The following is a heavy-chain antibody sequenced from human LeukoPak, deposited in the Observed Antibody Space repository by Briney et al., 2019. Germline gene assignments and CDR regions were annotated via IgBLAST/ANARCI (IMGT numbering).Heavy chain of an antibody. J-gene: IGHJ4*02. CDR2: INPSGGST. V-gene: IGHV1-46*01. CDR1: GYTFTSYY. CDR3: ARVPGRPCSRSPPPDFDY. D-gene: IGHD2-15*01. Sequence: ASGKVPCKASGYTFTSYYMHWVRQAPGQGLEWMGIINPSGGSTSYAQKFQGRVTMTRDTSTSTVYMELSSLRSEDTAVYYCARVPGRPCSRSPPPDFDYWGQGTLVTVSS.